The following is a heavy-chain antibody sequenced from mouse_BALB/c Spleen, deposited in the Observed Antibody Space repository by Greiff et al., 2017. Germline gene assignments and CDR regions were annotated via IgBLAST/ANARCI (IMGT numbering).Heavy chain of an antibody. CDR3: ARSGRYDGDFDY. D-gene: IGHD2-14*01. Sequence: EVKLVESGGGLVQPGGSRKLSCAASGFTFSSFGMHWVRQAPEKGLEWVAYISSGSSTIYYADTVKGRFTISRDNPKNTLFLQMTSLRSEDTAMYYCARSGRYDGDFDYWGQGTTLTVSS. CDR1: GFTFSSFG. CDR2: ISSGSSTI. V-gene: IGHV5-17*02. J-gene: IGHJ2*01.